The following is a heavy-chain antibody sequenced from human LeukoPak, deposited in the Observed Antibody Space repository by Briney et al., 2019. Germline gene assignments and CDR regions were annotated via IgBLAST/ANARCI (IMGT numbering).Heavy chain of an antibody. CDR2: IIPIFGTA. V-gene: IGHV1-69*05. CDR3: ARQVILWSTGWFDP. CDR1: GGTFSSYA. D-gene: IGHD3-10*01. J-gene: IGHJ5*02. Sequence: SVKVSCKASGGTFSSYAISWVRQAPGQGPEWMERIIPIFGTANYAQKFQGRVTITTDESTSTAYMELSSLRSEDTAVYYCARQVILWSTGWFDPWGQGTLVTVSP.